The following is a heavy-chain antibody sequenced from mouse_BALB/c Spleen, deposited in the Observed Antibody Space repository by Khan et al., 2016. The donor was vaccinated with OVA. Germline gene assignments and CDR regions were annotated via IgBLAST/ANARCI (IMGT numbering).Heavy chain of an antibody. CDR2: IYPGNSET. CDR1: GYSFTSYW. D-gene: IGHD2-4*01. V-gene: IGHV1-5*01. CDR3: TRSYDSYYFDY. J-gene: IGHJ2*01. Sequence: VQLKQSGTVLARPGASVKMSCKASGYSFTSYWMHWVKQRPGQGLEWIGAIYPGNSETRYNQKFKGKAKLTAVTSASTAYMELSSLTNEDSAVYFCTRSYDSYYFDYWGQGITLTVSS.